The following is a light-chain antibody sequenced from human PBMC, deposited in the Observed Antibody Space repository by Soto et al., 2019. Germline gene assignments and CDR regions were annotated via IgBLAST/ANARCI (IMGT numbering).Light chain of an antibody. J-gene: IGKJ1*01. CDR3: QQYNSYST. CDR2: DAS. CDR1: QSXXSW. V-gene: IGKV1-5*01. Sequence: DIQMTQSPSXLXASVGXRVTITXRASQSXXSWLAWYQQKPGKAPKLLIYDASSLESGVPSRFSGSGSGTEFTLTISSLQPDDFATYYCQQYNSYSTFGQGTKVEIK.